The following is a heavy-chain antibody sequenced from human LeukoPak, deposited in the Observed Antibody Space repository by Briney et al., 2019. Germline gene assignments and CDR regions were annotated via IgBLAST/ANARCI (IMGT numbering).Heavy chain of an antibody. Sequence: GGSLRLSCAASGFIFSHYNMNWVRQAPGKGLEWVSYISTSSNTIYYVDSVKGRFTISRDNAKNSLYLQMNSLRAEDTAVYYCVRAENGMDVWGRGTAVTVS. CDR1: GFIFSHYN. V-gene: IGHV3-48*01. CDR3: VRAENGMDV. CDR2: ISTSSNTI. J-gene: IGHJ6*02.